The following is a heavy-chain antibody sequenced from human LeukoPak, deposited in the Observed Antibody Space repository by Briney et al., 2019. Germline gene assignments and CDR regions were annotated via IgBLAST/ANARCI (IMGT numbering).Heavy chain of an antibody. D-gene: IGHD2-2*01. V-gene: IGHV3-9*01. Sequence: GGSLRLSCAASGFTFDDYAMHWVRQAPGKGLEWVSGISWNSGSIGYADSVKGRFTISRDNAKNSLYLQMNSLRAEDTALYYCAKDLVVVPAAMGFPGYYGMDVWGQGTTVTVSS. CDR2: ISWNSGSI. J-gene: IGHJ6*02. CDR1: GFTFDDYA. CDR3: AKDLVVVPAAMGFPGYYGMDV.